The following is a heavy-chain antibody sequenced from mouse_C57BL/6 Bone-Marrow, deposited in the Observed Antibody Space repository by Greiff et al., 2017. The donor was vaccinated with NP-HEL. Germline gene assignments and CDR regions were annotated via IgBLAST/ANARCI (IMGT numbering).Heavy chain of an antibody. D-gene: IGHD1-1*01. CDR1: GYTFTSYW. CDR3: ASELLPPWFAY. J-gene: IGHJ3*01. Sequence: QVQLQQPGAELVRPGTSVKLSCKASGYTFTSYWMHWVKQRPGQGLEWIGVIDPSDSYTNYNQKFKGKATLTVDTSSSPAYMQLSSLTSEDSAVYYCASELLPPWFAYWGQGTLVTVSA. CDR2: IDPSDSYT. V-gene: IGHV1-59*01.